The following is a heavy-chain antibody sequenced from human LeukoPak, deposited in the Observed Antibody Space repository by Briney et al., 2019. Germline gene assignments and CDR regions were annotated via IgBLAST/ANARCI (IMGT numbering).Heavy chain of an antibody. D-gene: IGHD6-19*01. CDR1: GFTFSNYG. J-gene: IGHJ1*01. CDR2: IRYDGSNQ. Sequence: PGGSLRLSCAASGFTFSNYGLHWVRQAPGRGLEWVAFIRYDGSNQNYADSVKGRFTISRDNSKNTLYLQMNSLGAEDTAVHYCAGYSSGWYYFQHWGQGTLVTVSS. V-gene: IGHV3-30*02. CDR3: AGYSSGWYYFQH.